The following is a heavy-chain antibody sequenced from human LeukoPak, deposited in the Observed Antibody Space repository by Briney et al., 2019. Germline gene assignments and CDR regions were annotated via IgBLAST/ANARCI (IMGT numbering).Heavy chain of an antibody. J-gene: IGHJ3*02. CDR2: IEYSGGSA. Sequence: GGSLRLSCTVSGFTLSSYEMSWIRQAPGKGLEWVSSIEYSGGSAYCADSVKGRFTISRDNAKNSLYLQMNSLRAEDTAVYYCARDLFGGGAAAEYAFDIWGQGTMVTVSS. CDR3: ARDLFGGGAAAEYAFDI. V-gene: IGHV3-21*01. CDR1: GFTLSSYE. D-gene: IGHD6-13*01.